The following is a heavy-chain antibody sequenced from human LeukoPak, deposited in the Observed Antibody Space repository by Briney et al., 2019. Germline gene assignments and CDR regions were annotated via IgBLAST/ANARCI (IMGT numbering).Heavy chain of an antibody. V-gene: IGHV3-23*01. CDR1: GFTFSSYA. J-gene: IGHJ4*02. CDR2: ISGSGGST. Sequence: GGSLRLSCVASGFTFSSYAMSWVRQAPGKGLEWVSGISGSGGSTYYADSVKGRLTISRDNSKNTLFLQMNSLRAEDTAVYYCAKETYSSGWYPYFDYWGQGTLVTVSS. D-gene: IGHD6-19*01. CDR3: AKETYSSGWYPYFDY.